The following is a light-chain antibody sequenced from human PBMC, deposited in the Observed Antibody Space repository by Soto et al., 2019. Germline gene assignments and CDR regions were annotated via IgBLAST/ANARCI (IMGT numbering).Light chain of an antibody. V-gene: IGLV2-11*01. CDR3: AACDDSLSGVV. CDR1: SSDIGSYNA. Sequence: QSALTQPRSVSGSPGHSVTISCFGTSSDIGSYNAVSWYQQHPGKAPKLIIFDVFERPSGVPDRFSGSKSGNSASLTISGLQAEDEADYYCAACDDSLSGVVFGRGTKLTVL. CDR2: DVF. J-gene: IGLJ2*01.